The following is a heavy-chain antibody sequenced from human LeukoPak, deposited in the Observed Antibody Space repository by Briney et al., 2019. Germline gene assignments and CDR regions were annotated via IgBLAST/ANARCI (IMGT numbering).Heavy chain of an antibody. CDR1: GFSLSSSGMS. V-gene: IGHV2-70*01. D-gene: IGHD3-16*01. CDR3: ARSAWKRVGGGGQIDY. Sequence: SGPALVQPTQPLTLTCTFSGFSLSSSGMSVSWIRQPPGKALEWLAPIDWDDDKYYTTSLKTRLTISKDTSKNQVVLKLPNMDPVDTATYYLARSAWKRVGGGGQIDYWGQGTLVTVSS. CDR2: IDWDDDK. J-gene: IGHJ4*02.